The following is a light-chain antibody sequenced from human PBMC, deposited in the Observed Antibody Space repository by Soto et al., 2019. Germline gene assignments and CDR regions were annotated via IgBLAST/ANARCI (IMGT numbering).Light chain of an antibody. CDR3: QQSYSTPRT. Sequence: DIQMTQSPSSLSASVGDRVTITCRASQSISSYLNWYQQTPGKAPKLLIYVASSLQSGVPSRFSGSGSGTDFTLTISSLQPEDFATYYCQQSYSTPRTFGQGTKVEIK. V-gene: IGKV1-39*01. CDR2: VAS. J-gene: IGKJ1*01. CDR1: QSISSY.